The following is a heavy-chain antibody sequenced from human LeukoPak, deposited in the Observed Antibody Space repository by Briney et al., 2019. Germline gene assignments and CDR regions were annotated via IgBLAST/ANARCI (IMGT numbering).Heavy chain of an antibody. D-gene: IGHD2-21*02. CDR1: GFTVSGTL. J-gene: IGHJ4*02. CDR3: AKDEVTSGGALAS. CDR2: MYTGGTT. Sequence: GGSLRLSCAASGFTVSGTLMGWVRQAPGKGLEWVSAMYTGGTTYYADSVKGRFTISRDNSKNTLYLHMNSLRAEDTAVYYCAKDEVTSGGALASWGQGTLVTVSS. V-gene: IGHV3-53*01.